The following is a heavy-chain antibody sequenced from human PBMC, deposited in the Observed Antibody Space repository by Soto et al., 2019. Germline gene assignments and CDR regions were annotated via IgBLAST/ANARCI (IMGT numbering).Heavy chain of an antibody. V-gene: IGHV3-15*01. CDR2: IKSKTDGGTT. CDR1: GFTFSNAW. J-gene: IGHJ4*02. Sequence: EVQLVESGGGLVKPGGSLRLSCAASGFTFSNAWMSWVRQAPGKGLEWVGRIKSKTDGGTTDYAAPVKGRFTISRDDSKNTLYLQMNRLKTEDTAVYYCTTDGIAARALDYWGQGTLVTVSS. D-gene: IGHD6-6*01. CDR3: TTDGIAARALDY.